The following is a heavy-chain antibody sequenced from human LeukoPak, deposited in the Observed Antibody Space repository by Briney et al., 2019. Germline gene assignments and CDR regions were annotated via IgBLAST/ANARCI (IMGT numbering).Heavy chain of an antibody. CDR2: ISGSGGGT. CDR1: GFTFSTYA. J-gene: IGHJ4*02. CDR3: AKDLGGTYWGYFDY. V-gene: IGHV3-23*01. D-gene: IGHD1-26*01. Sequence: GGSLRLSCAASGFTFSTYAMTWVRQAPGKGLEWVSGISGSGGGTYYAESVKGRFTISRDSSKNTLFLQMNSLRAEDTAVYYCAKDLGGTYWGYFDYWGQGTLVTVSS.